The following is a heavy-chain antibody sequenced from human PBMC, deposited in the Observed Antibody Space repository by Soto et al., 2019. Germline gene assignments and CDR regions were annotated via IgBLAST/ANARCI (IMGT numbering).Heavy chain of an antibody. Sequence: QVQLQQWGAGLLKPSETLSLTCAVFGGSFSGYYWTWIRQPPGKGLEWIGQINHSGSANYNPSLKSRVTISVDTSRNQFSLYLTSVAAADTAVYYCARDFRGRYFDYWGQGTLVSASS. CDR1: GGSFSGYY. V-gene: IGHV4-34*01. J-gene: IGHJ4*02. CDR3: ARDFRGRYFDY. D-gene: IGHD3-16*01. CDR2: INHSGSA.